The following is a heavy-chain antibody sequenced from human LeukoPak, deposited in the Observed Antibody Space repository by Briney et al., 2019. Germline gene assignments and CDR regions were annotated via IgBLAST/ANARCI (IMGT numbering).Heavy chain of an antibody. J-gene: IGHJ4*02. Sequence: PGGSLRLSCAASGFTFSSYWMHWVRQAPGKGLVWVSRINSDGSSTSYADSVKGRFTISRDNAKNTLYLQMNSLRAEDTAVYYCAKDASTSYYYDSSGYTFDYWGQGTLVTVSS. D-gene: IGHD3-22*01. V-gene: IGHV3-74*01. CDR1: GFTFSSYW. CDR2: INSDGSST. CDR3: AKDASTSYYYDSSGYTFDY.